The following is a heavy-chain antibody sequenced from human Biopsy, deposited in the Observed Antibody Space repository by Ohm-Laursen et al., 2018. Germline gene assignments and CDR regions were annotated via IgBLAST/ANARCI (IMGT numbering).Heavy chain of an antibody. J-gene: IGHJ5*02. CDR3: ARHPTGFWFDP. CDR2: IYNTETT. V-gene: IGHV4-39*01. CDR1: RDSISNYY. Sequence: SETLSLTCTVSRDSISNYYWAWLRQPPGKGLEWIGSIYNTETTFYNPSLKSRVTISVDTSTNQFSMKVSSVTAADTALYFCARHPTGFWFDPWGHGTLVTVSS.